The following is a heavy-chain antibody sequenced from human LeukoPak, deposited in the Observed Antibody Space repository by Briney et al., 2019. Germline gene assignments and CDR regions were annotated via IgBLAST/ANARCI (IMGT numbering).Heavy chain of an antibody. CDR1: GFTFSSYG. D-gene: IGHD6-19*01. Sequence: GGTLRLSCAASGFTFSSYGMSWVRQAPGKGLEWVSAISGSGGSTYYADSVKGRFTISRDNSKNTLYLQMNSLRAEDTAVYYCAKRGTSAREGIAVAYWGQGTLVTVSS. J-gene: IGHJ4*02. CDR3: AKRGTSAREGIAVAY. V-gene: IGHV3-23*01. CDR2: ISGSGGST.